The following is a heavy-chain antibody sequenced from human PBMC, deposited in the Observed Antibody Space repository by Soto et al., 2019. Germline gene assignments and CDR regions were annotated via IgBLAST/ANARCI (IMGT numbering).Heavy chain of an antibody. CDR3: AREKRANGYFDY. CDR2: IKQAGSEK. V-gene: IGHV3-7*01. J-gene: IGHJ4*02. D-gene: IGHD6-25*01. Sequence: SGGSLRLSCAASGFTFSAYWMSWVRQAPGKGLEWVANIKQAGSEKYYVDSVNGRFIISRDDAKNSLFLQVNSLRVEDTAVYYCAREKRANGYFDYWGQGTLVTVSS. CDR1: GFTFSAYW.